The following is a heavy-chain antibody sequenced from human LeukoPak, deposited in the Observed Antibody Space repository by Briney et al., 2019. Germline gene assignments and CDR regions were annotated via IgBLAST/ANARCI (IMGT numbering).Heavy chain of an antibody. V-gene: IGHV4-4*07. D-gene: IGHD2-15*01. CDR3: ARGSSGYCSAASCFRPEDAFGI. CDR1: GGSISNYF. J-gene: IGHJ3*02. Sequence: SETLSLTCSVSGGSISNYFWGWLRQPAGKGLEWVGRLSASGTTNYNPSLRSRVTIAVDTSNNQLSLRVSSVTAANTAVYYCARGSSGYCSAASCFRPEDAFGIWGQGTVVTVS. CDR2: LSASGTT.